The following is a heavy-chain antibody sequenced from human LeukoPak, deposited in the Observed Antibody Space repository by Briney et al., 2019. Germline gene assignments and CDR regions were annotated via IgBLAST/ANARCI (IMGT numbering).Heavy chain of an antibody. CDR1: GGSISSSTYY. V-gene: IGHV4-39*01. J-gene: IGHJ4*02. CDR2: IYYSGST. D-gene: IGHD5-24*01. CDR3: ARHVPMAATSHFFDY. Sequence: NSSETLSLTCTVSGGSISSSTYYWGWIRQPPGKGLEWIGRIYYSGSTYYNPSLKSRVTIPVDTSKNQFSLKLSSVTAADTAVYYCARHVPMAATSHFFDYWGQGTLVTVSS.